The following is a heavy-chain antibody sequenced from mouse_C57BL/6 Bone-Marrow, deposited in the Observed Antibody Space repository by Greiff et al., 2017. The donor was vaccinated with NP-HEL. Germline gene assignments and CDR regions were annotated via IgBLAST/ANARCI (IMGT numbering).Heavy chain of an antibody. CDR2: ISSGGDYI. Sequence: DVMLVESGEGLVKPGGSLKLSCAASGFTFSSYAMSWVRQTPEKRLEWVAYISSGGDYIYYADTVKGRFTISRDNARNTLYLQMSSLKSEDTDMYYCTRDLSLVGRGYFDYWGQGTTLTVSS. J-gene: IGHJ2*01. CDR1: GFTFSSYA. CDR3: TRDLSLVGRGYFDY. D-gene: IGHD6-1*01. V-gene: IGHV5-9-1*02.